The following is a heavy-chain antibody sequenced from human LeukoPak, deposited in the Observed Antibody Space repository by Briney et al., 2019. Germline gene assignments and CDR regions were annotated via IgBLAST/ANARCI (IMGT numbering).Heavy chain of an antibody. Sequence: SRALSLTCAISGDSVSSNSATWNWIRQSPSRGLEWLRRAYYRSKLYNKYAVSVKSRITINPDTSKNQYSQQLNSVTPEDTAVYYCARDFYCSTYNCTFGYWGQGTPVTV. V-gene: IGHV6-1*01. CDR3: ARDFYCSTYNCTFGY. J-gene: IGHJ4*02. CDR1: GDSVSSNSAT. CDR2: AYYRSKLYN. D-gene: IGHD2-2*01.